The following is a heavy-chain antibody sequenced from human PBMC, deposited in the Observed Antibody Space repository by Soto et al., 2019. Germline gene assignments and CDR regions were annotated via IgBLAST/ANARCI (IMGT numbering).Heavy chain of an antibody. V-gene: IGHV1-3*05. CDR2: INAGNGNT. Sequence: QVQLVQSGAEEKKPGASVKVSCKASGYTFTSYAMHWVRQAPGQRLEWMGWINAGNGNTKYSQKFQGRVTITRDTSASTADMELSSLRSEDTAVYYCARGHVQRPLDYWGQGTLVTVSS. CDR1: GYTFTSYA. J-gene: IGHJ4*02. D-gene: IGHD6-6*01. CDR3: ARGHVQRPLDY.